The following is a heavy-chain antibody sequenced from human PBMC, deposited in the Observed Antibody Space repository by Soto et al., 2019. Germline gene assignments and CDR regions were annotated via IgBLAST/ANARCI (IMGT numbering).Heavy chain of an antibody. V-gene: IGHV3-30*03. Sequence: PGGSLRLSCAASGFTFSSYGMHWVRQAPGKGLEWVAIISYDGSNTYYADSVKGRFTISRDNSKNTLYLQMNSLRAEDTAVYYCATRKDYYDSSGYGLVYYGMDVWGQGTTVTVSS. CDR1: GFTFSSYG. CDR3: ATRKDYYDSSGYGLVYYGMDV. CDR2: ISYDGSNT. J-gene: IGHJ6*01. D-gene: IGHD3-22*01.